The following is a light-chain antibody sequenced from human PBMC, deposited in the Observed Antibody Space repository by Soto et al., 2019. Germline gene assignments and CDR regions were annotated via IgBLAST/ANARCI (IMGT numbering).Light chain of an antibody. V-gene: IGKV1-9*01. CDR2: AAS. J-gene: IGKJ5*01. Sequence: DIKLTQSPSFLSASVGARVTITCRASQDINSYLAWYQQKPGKAPNLIIYAASTLQSGVPSRFSGSGSGTECTLTITSLQPEDVATYYCQQLNNYPVTLGQGTRLEI. CDR1: QDINSY. CDR3: QQLNNYPVT.